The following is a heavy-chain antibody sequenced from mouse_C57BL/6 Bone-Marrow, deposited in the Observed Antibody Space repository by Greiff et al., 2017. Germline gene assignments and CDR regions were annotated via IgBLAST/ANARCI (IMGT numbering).Heavy chain of an antibody. D-gene: IGHD2-4*01. CDR3: ARNGDYLDDFALDY. V-gene: IGHV8-12*01. CDR2: IYWDDDK. Sequence: LQQSGPGILQPSQTLSLTCSFSGFSLSTSGMGVSWIRQPSGKGLEWLAHIYWDDDKRYNPSLKSRLTISKDTSRNQVFLKITSVDTADTATYYRARNGDYLDDFALDYWGQGTSVTVSS. J-gene: IGHJ4*01. CDR1: GFSLSTSGMG.